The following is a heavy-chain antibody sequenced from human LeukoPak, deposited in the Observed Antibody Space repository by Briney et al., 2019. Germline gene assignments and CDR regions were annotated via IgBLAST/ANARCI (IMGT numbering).Heavy chain of an antibody. J-gene: IGHJ4*02. CDR2: ISGSGGST. V-gene: IGHV3-23*01. CDR1: RFTFSSYA. CDR3: ALDSNRLFDY. Sequence: GGSLRLSCAASRFTFSSYAMSWVRQAPGKGLEWVSAISGSGGSTYYADSVKGRFTISRDNSKNTLYLQMNSLRAEDTAVYYCALDSNRLFDYWGQGTLVTVSS. D-gene: IGHD1-14*01.